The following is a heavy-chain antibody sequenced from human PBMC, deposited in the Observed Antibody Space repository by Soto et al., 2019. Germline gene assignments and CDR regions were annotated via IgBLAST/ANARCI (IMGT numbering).Heavy chain of an antibody. V-gene: IGHV3-7*01. CDR2: IKEDGSQK. CDR3: ARHQVGYRVTDY. J-gene: IGHJ4*02. Sequence: EVQLVESGGGLVQPGGSLRLSCAASGFSFSMYWKSWVRQAPGKGLEWVANIKEDGSQKYYVDSVKGRFTISRDNAKNSLYLQTNSLRAEDTAVYYCARHQVGYRVTDYWGQGTLVTVSS. CDR1: GFSFSMYW. D-gene: IGHD1-26*01.